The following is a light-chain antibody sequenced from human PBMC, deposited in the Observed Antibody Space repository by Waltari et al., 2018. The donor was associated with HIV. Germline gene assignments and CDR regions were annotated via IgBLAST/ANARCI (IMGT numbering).Light chain of an antibody. V-gene: IGKV1D-12*01. CDR3: QQTNSFPIT. Sequence: LRMTQSPSYVSPSLAARTPITCRATPAIATWLAWYQQRPGKAPTLLIHGASNLQGGVPSRFRGSGSGTTFTLTVTNLQPEDFAIYFCQQTNSFPITFGQGTRLDNK. CDR1: PAIATW. CDR2: GAS. J-gene: IGKJ5*01.